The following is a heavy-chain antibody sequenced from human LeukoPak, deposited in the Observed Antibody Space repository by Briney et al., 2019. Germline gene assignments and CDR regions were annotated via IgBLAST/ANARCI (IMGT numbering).Heavy chain of an antibody. D-gene: IGHD6-19*01. CDR3: ARDQAGRYYFDY. Sequence: GGSLRLSCAASGFTVSSNYMSWVRQAPGKGLEWVSVIYSGGSTYYADSVKGRFTISRDNSKNTLYLQMNSLRAEDTAVYYCARDQAGRYYFDYWGRGTLVTVSS. CDR1: GFTVSSNY. J-gene: IGHJ4*02. CDR2: IYSGGST. V-gene: IGHV3-66*02.